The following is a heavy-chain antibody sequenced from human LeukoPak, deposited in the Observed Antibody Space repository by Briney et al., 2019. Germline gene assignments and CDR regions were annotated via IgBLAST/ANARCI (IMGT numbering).Heavy chain of an antibody. CDR3: AKHPQGAAGAHFDY. V-gene: IGHV3-74*01. J-gene: IGHJ4*02. CDR1: GFTFSGYW. CDR2: INTDGTST. Sequence: GGSLRLSCAASGFTFSGYWMHWVRQAPGKGLVWVSRINTDGTSTRYADSVKGRFTISRDNAKNTLYLQMNSLRAEDTAIYYCAKHPQGAAGAHFDYWGQGTLVTVSS. D-gene: IGHD6-13*01.